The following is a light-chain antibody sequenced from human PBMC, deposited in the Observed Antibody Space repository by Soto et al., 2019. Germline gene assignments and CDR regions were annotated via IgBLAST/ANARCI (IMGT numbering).Light chain of an antibody. CDR2: LNSDGSH. CDR1: SGHSSYA. J-gene: IGLJ2*01. Sequence: QSVLTQSPSASASLGASVKFTCTLSSGHSSYAVAWHQQQPGKGPRYLMKLNSDGSHNKGDGIPDRFSGSSSGAERYLIISSLQSEDEADYYCQTWGTGIHVFGGGTKVTVL. V-gene: IGLV4-69*01. CDR3: QTWGTGIHV.